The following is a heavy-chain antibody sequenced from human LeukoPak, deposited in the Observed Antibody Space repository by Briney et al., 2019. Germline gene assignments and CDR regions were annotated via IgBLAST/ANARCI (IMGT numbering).Heavy chain of an antibody. V-gene: IGHV3-33*06. J-gene: IGHJ5*02. CDR3: AKDGCSGGSCYSRYNWFDP. CDR1: GFTFSSHG. CDR2: IWYDGSNK. D-gene: IGHD2-15*01. Sequence: PGGSLRLSCAASGFTFSSHGMHWVRQAPGKGLEWVAVIWYDGSNKYYADSVKGRFTISRDNSKNTLYLQMNSLRAEDTAVYYCAKDGCSGGSCYSRYNWFDPWGQGTLVTVSS.